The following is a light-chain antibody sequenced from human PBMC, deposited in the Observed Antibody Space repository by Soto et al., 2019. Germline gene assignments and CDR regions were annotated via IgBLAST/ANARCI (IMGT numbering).Light chain of an antibody. CDR3: QHYGSSPLT. V-gene: IGKV3-20*01. J-gene: IGKJ4*01. Sequence: EIVLTQSPGILSLSPGERATLSCRASQSVDSTFLAWYQQKPGQAPRLLIYGASSRATGIPDRFSGSGSGTDFTLTISRLEPEDFAVYYCQHYGSSPLTFGGGTKVEIK. CDR1: QSVDSTF. CDR2: GAS.